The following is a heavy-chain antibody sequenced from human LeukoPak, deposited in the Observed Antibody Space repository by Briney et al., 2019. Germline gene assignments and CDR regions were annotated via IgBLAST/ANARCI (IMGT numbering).Heavy chain of an antibody. Sequence: PGGSLRLSCAASGFAFSAYEMNWVRQAPGKGLEWVPYISGTDTTTYYADSVKGRFTISRDNARNSLYLQMNSLRAEDTALYYCTTLGYHLDSWGQGTLVTVSS. D-gene: IGHD3-22*01. CDR3: TTLGYHLDS. CDR1: GFAFSAYE. V-gene: IGHV3-48*03. J-gene: IGHJ4*02. CDR2: ISGTDTTT.